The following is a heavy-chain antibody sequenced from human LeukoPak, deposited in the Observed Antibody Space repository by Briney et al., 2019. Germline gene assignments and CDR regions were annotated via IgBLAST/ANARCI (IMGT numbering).Heavy chain of an antibody. CDR1: GYTLTYNN. J-gene: IGHJ4*02. Sequence: ASVKVSCKASGYTLTYNNISWVRQAPGQGLEWMGWINTKSGDTNYARTLQGRVTMTTDTSGNTAYMELRSLRSDDTAVYYCARESGHCSGDNCFYFFDLWGQGFLFSVSS. V-gene: IGHV1-18*04. CDR3: ARESGHCSGDNCFYFFDL. D-gene: IGHD2-8*02. CDR2: INTKSGDT.